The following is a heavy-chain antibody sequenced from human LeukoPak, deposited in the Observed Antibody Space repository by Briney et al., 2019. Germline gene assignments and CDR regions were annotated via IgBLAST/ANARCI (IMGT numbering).Heavy chain of an antibody. Sequence: GGSLRLSCAASGFIVRSNYMSWVRQAPGKGLEWVAVISYDGSNKYYADSVKGRFTISRDNSKNTLYLQMNSLRAEDTAVYYCARGGYSYNYFDYWGQGTLVTVSS. CDR3: ARGGYSYNYFDY. D-gene: IGHD5-18*01. V-gene: IGHV3-30-3*01. CDR2: ISYDGSNK. J-gene: IGHJ4*02. CDR1: GFIVRSNY.